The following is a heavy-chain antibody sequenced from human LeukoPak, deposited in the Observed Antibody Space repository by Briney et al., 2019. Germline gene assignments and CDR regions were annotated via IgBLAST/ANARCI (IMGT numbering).Heavy chain of an antibody. CDR1: GYTFTGYY. V-gene: IGHV1-2*06. D-gene: IGHD3-22*01. Sequence: ASVKVSCKASGYTFTGYYIHWVRQAPGQGLEWMGRINPNNGGTNYAQKFQGRVTMTRDMTMSTAYMELSRLRSVDTAVYYCAGEDNSSGYRPFDIWGQGTMVTVPS. CDR3: AGEDNSSGYRPFDI. CDR2: INPNNGGT. J-gene: IGHJ3*02.